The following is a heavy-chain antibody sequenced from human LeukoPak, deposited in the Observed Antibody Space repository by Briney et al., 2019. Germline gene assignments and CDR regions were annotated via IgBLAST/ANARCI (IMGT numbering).Heavy chain of an antibody. CDR2: IYYSGST. D-gene: IGHD5-18*01. J-gene: IGHJ4*02. CDR3: ARVNGYSRTVYFDY. CDR1: GDSISSRDYY. V-gene: IGHV4-30-4*08. Sequence: SQTLSPTCSVSGDSISSRDYYWSWIRQPPGKGLEWIGYIYYSGSTSYNPSLKSRVTISVDTSKNQFSLRLSSVTAADTAVYYCARVNGYSRTVYFDYWGQGTLVTVSS.